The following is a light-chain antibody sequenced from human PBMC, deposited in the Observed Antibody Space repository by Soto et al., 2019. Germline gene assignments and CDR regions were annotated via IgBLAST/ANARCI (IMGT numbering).Light chain of an antibody. Sequence: SVLTQPPSVSGSPGQSVTISCTGTSSDVGSYNRVSWYQQPPGTAPKVMIYEVSNRPSGVPDRFSGSKSGNTASLTISGLQAEDEADYYCSAYTARSTLVFGGGTKVTVL. CDR2: EVS. V-gene: IGLV2-18*02. CDR3: SAYTARSTLV. J-gene: IGLJ3*02. CDR1: SSDVGSYNR.